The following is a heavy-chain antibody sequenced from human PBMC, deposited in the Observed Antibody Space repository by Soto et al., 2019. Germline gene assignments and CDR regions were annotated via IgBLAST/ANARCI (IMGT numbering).Heavy chain of an antibody. Sequence: EVQLVESGGGLVKPGGSLRLSCAASGFTFSSYSMNWVRQAPGKGLEWVSSISSSSSYIYYADSVKDRFTISRDNAKKSLYLQMNSLRAEDTAVYYCARDSPHSSGWYIDYWGQGTLVTVSS. CDR2: ISSSSSYI. D-gene: IGHD6-19*01. V-gene: IGHV3-21*01. CDR3: ARDSPHSSGWYIDY. CDR1: GFTFSSYS. J-gene: IGHJ4*02.